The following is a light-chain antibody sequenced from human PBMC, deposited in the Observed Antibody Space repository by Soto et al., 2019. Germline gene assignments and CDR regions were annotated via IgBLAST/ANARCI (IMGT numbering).Light chain of an antibody. V-gene: IGLV2-14*01. J-gene: IGLJ1*01. CDR1: SSDIGGYNY. Sequence: QSALTQPASVSGSPGQSITISCTGTSSDIGGYNYVSWYQQYPGKAPKLIIYEVTNRPSGISDRFSGSKSGNTASLTVSGLQAEDEADYYCSSYAGSSNVFGTGTKVTVL. CDR3: SSYAGSSNV. CDR2: EVT.